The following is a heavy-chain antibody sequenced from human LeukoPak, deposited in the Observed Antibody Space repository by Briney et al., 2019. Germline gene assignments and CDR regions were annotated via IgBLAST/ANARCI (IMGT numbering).Heavy chain of an antibody. CDR3: GKPQGGIAAAGSLDY. Sequence: GWSLRLSCAASGLTFSIYAMSWVRQAPGKGLEWVSAISRSGDSTYYAHSVKGQLTISRDHSKNTPYLQMNSLIAEGTAVHYGGKPQGGIAAAGSLDYWGQGTLVTVSS. V-gene: IGHV3-23*01. CDR1: GLTFSIYA. J-gene: IGHJ4*02. CDR2: ISRSGDST. D-gene: IGHD6-13*01.